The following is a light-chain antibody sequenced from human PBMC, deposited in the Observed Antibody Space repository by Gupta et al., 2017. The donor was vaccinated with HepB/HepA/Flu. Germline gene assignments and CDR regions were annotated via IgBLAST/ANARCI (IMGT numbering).Light chain of an antibody. CDR3: SSFTTSSTWV. CDR2: DVT. CDR1: SSDIGSDNY. V-gene: IGLV2-14*01. Sequence: SALTQPASVSESPGQSITISCTGSSSDIGSDNYVSWYQQHPGKAPKLIIFDVTKRPAGLSDRFSGSKSGNTASLTISGLQAEDEADYYCSSFTTSSTWVFGGGTKLTVL. J-gene: IGLJ3*02.